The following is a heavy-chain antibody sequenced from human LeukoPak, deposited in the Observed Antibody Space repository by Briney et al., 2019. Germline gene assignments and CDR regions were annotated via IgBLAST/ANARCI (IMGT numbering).Heavy chain of an antibody. CDR1: GFRFNAYY. D-gene: IGHD6-13*01. CDR2: IKPDGSEK. Sequence: GGSLRLSCAASGFRFNAYYMAWIRQAPGKGLEWVANIKPDGSEKYYVDSVKGRFTISRDNAKNSLYLQMNSLRADDTAVYYCASGYSSSWATFDYWGQGTLVTVSS. J-gene: IGHJ4*02. V-gene: IGHV3-7*01. CDR3: ASGYSSSWATFDY.